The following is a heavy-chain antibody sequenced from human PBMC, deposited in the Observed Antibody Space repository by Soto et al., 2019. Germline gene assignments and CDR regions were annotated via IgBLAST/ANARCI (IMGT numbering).Heavy chain of an antibody. D-gene: IGHD3-9*01. V-gene: IGHV4-30-4*01. CDR1: GGSISSGDYY. CDR2: IYYSGST. J-gene: IGHJ4*02. CDR3: ARGGDPYYDILNGYYSPTRFDC. Sequence: SETLSLTCTVSGGSISSGDYYWSWIRQPPGKGLEWIGYIYYSGSTYYNPSLKSRVTISVDTSKNQFSLKLSSVTAADTAVYYCARGGDPYYDILNGYYSPTRFDCWGQGTLVTVSS.